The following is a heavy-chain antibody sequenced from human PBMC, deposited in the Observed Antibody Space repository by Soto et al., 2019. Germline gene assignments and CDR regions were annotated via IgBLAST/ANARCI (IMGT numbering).Heavy chain of an antibody. D-gene: IGHD6-13*01. CDR3: VASLAASGLNWLDP. CDR2: IFANGHT. CDR1: GGSISEKY. V-gene: IGHV4-4*07. J-gene: IGHJ5*02. Sequence: PSETLSLTCIVSGGSISEKYWNWVRQPPGKGLEWIGLIFANGHTDYNPSLKSRVTMSVDASKNQFSLRLTSMTAADTAVYYCVASLAASGLNWLDPWGRVTLVTVSS.